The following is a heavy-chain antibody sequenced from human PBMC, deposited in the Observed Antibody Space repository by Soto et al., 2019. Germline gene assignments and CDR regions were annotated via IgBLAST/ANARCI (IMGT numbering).Heavy chain of an antibody. V-gene: IGHV4-4*07. J-gene: IGHJ5*02. CDR3: ARTHYVRGHYYFFAP. CDR1: GASIRSYC. CDR2: IYIRGAT. D-gene: IGHD3-22*01. Sequence: SETLSLTCSVSGASIRSYCWSWVRQPAGQGLEWIGHIYIRGATSYNPSLKGRVTLSLDTSKNQVSLVVTSVTAADTAVYYCARTHYVRGHYYFFAPWGPGTLVIGS.